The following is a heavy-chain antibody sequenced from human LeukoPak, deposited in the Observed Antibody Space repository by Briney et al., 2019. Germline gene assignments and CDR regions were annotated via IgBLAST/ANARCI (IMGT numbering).Heavy chain of an antibody. CDR2: IYYSGST. Sequence: SETLSLTCTVSGGSIGSYYWSWIRQPPGKGLEWIGYIYYSGSTNYNPSLKSRVTISVDTSKNQFSLKLSSVTAADTAVYYCASGGFGELFPSHHDAFDIWGQGTMVTVSS. V-gene: IGHV4-59*01. CDR1: GGSIGSYY. J-gene: IGHJ3*02. CDR3: ASGGFGELFPSHHDAFDI. D-gene: IGHD3-10*01.